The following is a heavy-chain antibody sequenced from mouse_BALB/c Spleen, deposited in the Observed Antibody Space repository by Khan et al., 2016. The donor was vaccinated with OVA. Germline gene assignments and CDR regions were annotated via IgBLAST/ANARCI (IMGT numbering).Heavy chain of an antibody. Sequence: QVQLKDSGPGLVAPSQSLSITCTISGFSLTNYGVHWVRQPPGKGLEWLVVIWSDGSTTYNSALKSRLTISKDNSKSQVFLKMNSLQTDDTAMYFCARQPYYHYNIMDYGGQGTSVTVSS. CDR2: IWSDGST. V-gene: IGHV2-6-1*01. J-gene: IGHJ4*01. D-gene: IGHD2-10*01. CDR3: ARQPYYHYNIMDY. CDR1: GFSLTNYG.